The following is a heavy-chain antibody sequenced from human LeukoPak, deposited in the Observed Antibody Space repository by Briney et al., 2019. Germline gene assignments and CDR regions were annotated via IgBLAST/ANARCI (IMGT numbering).Heavy chain of an antibody. CDR2: VSYNGGT. CDR3: ARQLGVGYCSSTSCGSLDY. V-gene: IGHV4-39*01. CDR1: GGSISSSSYY. J-gene: IGHJ4*02. D-gene: IGHD2-2*01. Sequence: SETLSLTCTVSGGSISSSSYYWAWIRQPPGKGLEWIGSVSYNGGTSYTPSLKSRVTMAVDTSKNQFSLRLSSVTAADTAVYYCARQLGVGYCSSTSCGSLDYWGQGTLVTVSS.